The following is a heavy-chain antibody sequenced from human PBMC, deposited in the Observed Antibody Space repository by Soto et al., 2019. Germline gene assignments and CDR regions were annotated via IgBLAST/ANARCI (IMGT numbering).Heavy chain of an antibody. CDR3: AKCPRETAADIDYYYYYGMDV. Sequence: GGSLRLSCAASGFTFSSYAMSWVRQAPGKGLEWVSAISGSGGSTYYADSVKGRFTISRDNSKNTLYLQMNSLRAEDTAVYYCAKCPRETAADIDYYYYYGMDVWGQGTTVTVSS. CDR1: GFTFSSYA. D-gene: IGHD2-2*01. J-gene: IGHJ6*02. V-gene: IGHV3-23*01. CDR2: ISGSGGST.